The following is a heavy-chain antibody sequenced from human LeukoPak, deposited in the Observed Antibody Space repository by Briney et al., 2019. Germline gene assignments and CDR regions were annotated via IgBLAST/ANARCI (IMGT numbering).Heavy chain of an antibody. J-gene: IGHJ4*02. D-gene: IGHD5-12*01. V-gene: IGHV1-18*01. Sequence: AAVTVSFKASGCTFTNYGFSWVRQAAGQGLEWLGWISAYNGNTNYAQRLQRRVTMTTDTSTSTAYIELRSLRSDDTAVDCCAIEPSGYDYPLRFDYWGQGTLVTVSS. CDR3: AIEPSGYDYPLRFDY. CDR1: GCTFTNYG. CDR2: ISAYNGNT.